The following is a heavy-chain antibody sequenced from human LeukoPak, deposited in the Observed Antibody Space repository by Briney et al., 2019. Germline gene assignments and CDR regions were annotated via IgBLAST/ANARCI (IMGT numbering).Heavy chain of an antibody. CDR3: AAGYSSSWFDN. D-gene: IGHD6-13*01. CDR1: GGSISSGGYS. V-gene: IGHV4-30-2*01. Sequence: SQTLSLTCAVSGGSISSGGYSWSWIRRPPGKGLEWIGYIYHSGSTYYNPSLKSRVTISVDRSKNQFSLKLSSVTAADTAVYYCAAGYSSSWFDNWGQGTLVTVSS. CDR2: IYHSGST. J-gene: IGHJ5*02.